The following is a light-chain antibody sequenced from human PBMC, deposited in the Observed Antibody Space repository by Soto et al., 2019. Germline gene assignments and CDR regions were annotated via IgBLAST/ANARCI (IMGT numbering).Light chain of an antibody. J-gene: IGKJ1*01. CDR2: GAS. CDR1: QSVSSSY. Sequence: EIVLTQSPGTLSLSPGERATLSCRASQSVSSSYLDWYQQKPGQAPRLLIYGASSRATGIPDRFSGSGSGTDFTLTISRLEDEDFAVYYCQEYGSSRTFGQGTKVEIK. V-gene: IGKV3-20*01. CDR3: QEYGSSRT.